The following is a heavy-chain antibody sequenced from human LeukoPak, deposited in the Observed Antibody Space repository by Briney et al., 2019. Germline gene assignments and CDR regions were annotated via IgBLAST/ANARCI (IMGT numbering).Heavy chain of an antibody. V-gene: IGHV3-64*01. D-gene: IGHD3-3*01. CDR2: ISSSGGST. CDR3: ARELWNGYCF. J-gene: IGHJ4*02. Sequence: GGSLRLSCAASGFTFSNYAMHWARQAPGKGLEHVSAISSSGGSTSYANSVKGRFTISRDNSKNTVYLQMGSLRAEDMAVYYCARELWNGYCFWGQGALVTVSS. CDR1: GFTFSNYA.